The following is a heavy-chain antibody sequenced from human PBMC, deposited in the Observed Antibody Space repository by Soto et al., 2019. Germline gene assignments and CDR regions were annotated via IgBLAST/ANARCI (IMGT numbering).Heavy chain of an antibody. Sequence: ASVKVSCKASGYTFTGYYMHWVRQAPGQGLEWMGWINPNSGGTNYAQKFQGWVTMTRDTSISTAYMELSSLRSEDTAVYYCARRIAAAGTWGRFDPWGQGTLVTVSS. CDR3: ARRIAAAGTWGRFDP. V-gene: IGHV1-2*04. CDR1: GYTFTGYY. CDR2: INPNSGGT. D-gene: IGHD6-13*01. J-gene: IGHJ5*02.